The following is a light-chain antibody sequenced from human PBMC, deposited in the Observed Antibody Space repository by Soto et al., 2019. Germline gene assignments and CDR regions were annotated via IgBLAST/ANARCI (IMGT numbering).Light chain of an antibody. CDR3: VSYATSTTLYV. Sequence: VLTQPASVCGSPGQSITMSCASTSIDFGSFNYVSWYQHHPGKAPKLMIYEVTSRPSGVSNRFSGSKSGNTASLTISGLQAEDEADYYCVSYATSTTLYVFGSGTKVTVL. CDR1: SIDFGSFNY. CDR2: EVT. J-gene: IGLJ1*01. V-gene: IGLV2-14*01.